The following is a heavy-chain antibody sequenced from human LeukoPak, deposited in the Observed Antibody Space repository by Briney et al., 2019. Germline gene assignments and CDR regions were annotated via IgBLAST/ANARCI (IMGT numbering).Heavy chain of an antibody. V-gene: IGHV3-23*01. CDR2: ISGSGGST. D-gene: IGHD3-10*01. Sequence: PGGSLRLSCAASGFTFSSYAMSWVRQAPGKGLEWVSAISGSGGSTYYADSVKGRFTISRDNSKNTLYLQMNSLRAEDTAVYYCAKDEDPDYYGSGSHYKGRLTVIDYWGQGTLVTVSS. CDR1: GFTFSSYA. CDR3: AKDEDPDYYGSGSHYKGRLTVIDY. J-gene: IGHJ4*02.